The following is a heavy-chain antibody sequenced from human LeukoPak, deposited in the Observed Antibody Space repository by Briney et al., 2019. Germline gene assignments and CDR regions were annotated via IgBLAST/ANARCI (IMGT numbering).Heavy chain of an antibody. CDR3: ARDRTRSCYGSGSYYNGNWFDL. CDR1: GGSFSGYY. Sequence: SETLPLTCAVYGGSFSGYYWSWIRKPPGKGLEWIGEINHSRSTNYNPSLKSRVTISVDTSKNQFSLKLSSVTAADTAVYYCARDRTRSCYGSGSYYNGNWFDLWGQGTLVTVSS. V-gene: IGHV4-34*01. J-gene: IGHJ5*02. D-gene: IGHD3-10*01. CDR2: INHSRST.